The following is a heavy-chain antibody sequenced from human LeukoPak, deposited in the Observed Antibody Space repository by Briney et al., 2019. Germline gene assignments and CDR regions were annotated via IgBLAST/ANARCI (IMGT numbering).Heavy chain of an antibody. J-gene: IGHJ6*02. CDR3: ATLGYNNCSMDV. CDR2: IYQSGST. V-gene: IGHV4-38-2*01. D-gene: IGHD1-1*01. Sequence: SETLSLTCVVSGYSISSGYYWGWIRLPPGKGLEWIGSIYQSGSTFYSPSLKSRVTISVDTSKNQFSLRLSSVTAADTAVYHCATLGYNNCSMDVWGQGTAVTVSS. CDR1: GYSISSGYY.